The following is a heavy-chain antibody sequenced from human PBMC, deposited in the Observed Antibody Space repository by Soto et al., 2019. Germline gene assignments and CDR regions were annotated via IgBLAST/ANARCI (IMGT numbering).Heavy chain of an antibody. CDR3: ARRIRFLEWRSVPYYYYGMDV. Sequence: QVQLVQSGAEVKKPGSSVKVSCKASGGTFSSYAISWVRQAPGQGLEWMGGIIPIFGTANYAQKFQGRVTITADESTSTAHMELSSLRSEDTAVYYCARRIRFLEWRSVPYYYYGMDVWGLGTTVTVSS. J-gene: IGHJ6*02. D-gene: IGHD3-3*01. CDR1: GGTFSSYA. CDR2: IIPIFGTA. V-gene: IGHV1-69*12.